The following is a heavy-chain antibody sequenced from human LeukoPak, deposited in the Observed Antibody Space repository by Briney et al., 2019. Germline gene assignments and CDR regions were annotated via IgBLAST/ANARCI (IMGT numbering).Heavy chain of an antibody. J-gene: IGHJ4*02. CDR3: ASRDPCSGDICYGLGY. V-gene: IGHV3-53*01. CDR1: GFTVSSNY. CDR2: IYSGGTT. Sequence: GGSLRLSCAASGFTVSSNYISWVRQAPGKGLEWISVIYSGGTTYYADSVRGRFTISRDNSKNTLYLQMNSLRAEDTAVYYCASRDPCSGDICYGLGYWGQGALVTVSS. D-gene: IGHD2-15*01.